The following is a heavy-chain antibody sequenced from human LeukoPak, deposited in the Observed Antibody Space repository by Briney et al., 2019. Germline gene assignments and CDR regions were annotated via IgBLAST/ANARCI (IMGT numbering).Heavy chain of an antibody. CDR2: INWNDAST. J-gene: IGHJ4*02. CDR1: GFRFHDHG. D-gene: IGHD6-19*01. CDR3: AGGDRNGWYFDY. Sequence: PGGSLRLSCEASGFRFHDHGMSGVRQAPGKGVEGVSGINWNDASTGYGDSVKGRFTISRDNAKNSLYLQMNSLRAEDTALYYCAGGDRNGWYFDYWGQGVLVTVSS. V-gene: IGHV3-20*04.